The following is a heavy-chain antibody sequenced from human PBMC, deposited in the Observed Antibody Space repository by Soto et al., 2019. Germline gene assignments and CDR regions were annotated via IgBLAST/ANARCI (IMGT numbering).Heavy chain of an antibody. CDR2: INAGNGNT. D-gene: IGHD3-10*01. Sequence: ASVKVSCKASGYTFTSYAMHWVRQAPGQRLEWMGWINAGNGNTKYSQKFQGRVTITRDTSASTAYMELSSLRSEDTAVYYCARGVGSGSYYLSYYYYYGMDVWGQGTKVTVYS. CDR3: ARGVGSGSYYLSYYYYYGMDV. CDR1: GYTFTSYA. J-gene: IGHJ6*02. V-gene: IGHV1-3*01.